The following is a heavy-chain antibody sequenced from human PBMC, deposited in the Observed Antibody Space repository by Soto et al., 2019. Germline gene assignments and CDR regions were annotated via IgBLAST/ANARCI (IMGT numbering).Heavy chain of an antibody. CDR2: ISSSSSYI. Sequence: EVQLVESGGGLVKPGGSLRLSCAASGFTFSSYSMNWVRQAPGKGLEWVSSISSSSSYIYYADSVKGRFTISRDNAKNSLYLQMNSLRAEDTAVYYCATLYYDSTRYYGMDVWGQGTTVTVSS. V-gene: IGHV3-21*01. D-gene: IGHD3-22*01. J-gene: IGHJ6*02. CDR3: ATLYYDSTRYYGMDV. CDR1: GFTFSSYS.